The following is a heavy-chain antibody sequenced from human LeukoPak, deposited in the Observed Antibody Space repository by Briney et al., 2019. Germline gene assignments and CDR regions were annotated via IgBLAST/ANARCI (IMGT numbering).Heavy chain of an antibody. D-gene: IGHD3-3*01. V-gene: IGHV1-46*01. Sequence: ASVKVSCKASGYTFTNYYIHGVRQAPGQGLEWMGIINPSGGTTNYAQKFQGRVTMTRDTSTSTVYMELSSLSSEDTALYYCARDRTPFWSAYGTSGGYFDFWGQGTLVTVSS. CDR3: ARDRTPFWSAYGTSGGYFDF. CDR2: INPSGGTT. J-gene: IGHJ4*02. CDR1: GYTFTNYY.